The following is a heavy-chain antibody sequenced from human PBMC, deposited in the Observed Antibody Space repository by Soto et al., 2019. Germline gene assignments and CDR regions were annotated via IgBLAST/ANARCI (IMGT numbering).Heavy chain of an antibody. CDR2: ISGNGGDI. D-gene: IGHD2-2*01. CDR3: AKRGDIVEVSRTFVGYGMDV. Sequence: EVQLLESGGALVQPGGSLRLSCAASGFTFRNYAMSWVRQAPGKGLEWVSRISGNGGDINYADSVKGRFTISRDNSKNPLYLQMNSLRAEDKAVYYCAKRGDIVEVSRTFVGYGMDVWGQGTTVTVSS. CDR1: GFTFRNYA. J-gene: IGHJ6*02. V-gene: IGHV3-23*01.